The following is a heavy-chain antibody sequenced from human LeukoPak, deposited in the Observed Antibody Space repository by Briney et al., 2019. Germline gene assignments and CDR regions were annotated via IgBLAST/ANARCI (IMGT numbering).Heavy chain of an antibody. CDR1: GFTFSYFY. CDR3: ARSPLIWNLNYFDY. CDR2: ISRTGNK. V-gene: IGHV3-11*01. D-gene: IGHD1-1*01. J-gene: IGHJ4*02. Sequence: GGSLRLSCAASGFTFSYFYMNWIRQAPGKGLEWVAHISRTGNKYYGDSVKGRFSISRDNAKNSLYLQMNSLRAEDTAVYYCARSPLIWNLNYFDYWGQGTLVTVSS.